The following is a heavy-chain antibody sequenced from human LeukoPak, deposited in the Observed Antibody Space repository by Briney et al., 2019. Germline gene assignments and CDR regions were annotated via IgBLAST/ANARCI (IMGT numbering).Heavy chain of an antibody. CDR2: FDPEDGET. Sequence: ASVKVSCKVSGYTLTELSMHWVRQAPGKGLEWMGGFDPEDGETIYAQKFQGRVTMTEDTSTDTAYMELSSLRAEDTAVYYCAILGGTTVTAFDYWGQGTLVTVSS. J-gene: IGHJ4*02. CDR3: AILGGTTVTAFDY. V-gene: IGHV1-24*01. D-gene: IGHD4-17*01. CDR1: GYTLTELS.